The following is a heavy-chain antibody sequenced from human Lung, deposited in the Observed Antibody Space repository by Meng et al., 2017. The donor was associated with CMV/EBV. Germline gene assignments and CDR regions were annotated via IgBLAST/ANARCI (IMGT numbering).Heavy chain of an antibody. CDR2: IRHSGDIT. V-gene: IGHV4-34*01. CDR3: ARQYSSSYYSDY. CDR1: GGSLSGYY. D-gene: IGHD6-6*01. J-gene: IGHJ4*02. Sequence: SXTXSLXCGIYGGSLSGYYWSWIRQTPGKGLEWIGEIRHSGDITNYNPSLKSRVTISIDTSKKQFSLKLSAVTAADTAVYYCARQYSSSYYSDYWGQATLVTVSS.